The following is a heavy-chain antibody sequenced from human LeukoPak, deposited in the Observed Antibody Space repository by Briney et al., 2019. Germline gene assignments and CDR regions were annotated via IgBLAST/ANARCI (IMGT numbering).Heavy chain of an antibody. CDR2: IYSSGST. CDR3: AKSGGYGLIDY. CDR1: GGSISTSNYY. V-gene: IGHV4-39*01. Sequence: SETLSLTCTVSGGSISTSNYYWGWIRQPPGKGLEWIGNIYSSGSTYYNASLQSRVTISIDTSKNQFSLRLNSVTAADTAMYYCAKSGGYGLIDYWGQGTRVTVSS. D-gene: IGHD1-26*01. J-gene: IGHJ4*02.